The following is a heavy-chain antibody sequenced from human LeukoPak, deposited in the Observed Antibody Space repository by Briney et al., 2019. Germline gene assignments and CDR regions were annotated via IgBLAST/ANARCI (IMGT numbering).Heavy chain of an antibody. D-gene: IGHD3-10*01. Sequence: HPGGSLRLSCVASGFTFSNYAMSWVRQAPGKVLEWVSLISTSHNTHYADSVKGRFTISRDNSKNTLYLQMNSLRAEDTAVYYCAKNLGYYGSGSYSPYYYYMDVWGKGTTVTVSS. CDR2: ISTSHNT. CDR1: GFTFSNYA. V-gene: IGHV3-23*01. J-gene: IGHJ6*03. CDR3: AKNLGYYGSGSYSPYYYYMDV.